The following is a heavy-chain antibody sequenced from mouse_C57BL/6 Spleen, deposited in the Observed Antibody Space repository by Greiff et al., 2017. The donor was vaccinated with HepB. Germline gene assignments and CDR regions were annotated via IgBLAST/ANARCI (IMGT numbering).Heavy chain of an antibody. V-gene: IGHV5-4*03. J-gene: IGHJ2*01. CDR1: GFTFSSYA. D-gene: IGHD1-1*02. CDR3: ARCSTMYFYYFDY. CDR2: ISAGGSYT. Sequence: EVKLVESGGGLVKPGGSLKLSCAASGFTFSSYAMSWVRQTPEKRLEWVATISAGGSYTYYPDNVKGRFTIARDNSKNNLYLQMIHLKSEDTAMYSCARCSTMYFYYFDYWGQLTTVTVSS.